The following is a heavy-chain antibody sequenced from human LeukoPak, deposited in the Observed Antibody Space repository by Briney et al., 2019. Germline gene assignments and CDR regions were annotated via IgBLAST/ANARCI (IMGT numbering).Heavy chain of an antibody. Sequence: SETLSLTCTVSGGSISSSSYYWGWIRQPPGKGLEWIGSIYYSGSTYYNPSLKSRVTISVDTSKNQFSLKLSSVTAADTAVYYCARETYYYGSGQRRRYYYYYYYMDVWGKGTTVTISS. V-gene: IGHV4-39*07. CDR2: IYYSGST. J-gene: IGHJ6*03. D-gene: IGHD3-10*01. CDR3: ARETYYYGSGQRRRYYYYYYYMDV. CDR1: GGSISSSSYY.